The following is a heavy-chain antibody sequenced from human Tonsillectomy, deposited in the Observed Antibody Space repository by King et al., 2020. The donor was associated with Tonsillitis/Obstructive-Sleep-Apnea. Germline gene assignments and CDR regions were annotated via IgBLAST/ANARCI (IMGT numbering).Heavy chain of an antibody. CDR3: ASQKNSSSWWDPFQH. J-gene: IGHJ1*01. CDR1: GGTFSSYA. CDR2: IIPIFGTA. D-gene: IGHD6-13*01. Sequence: VQLVQSGAEVKKPGSSVKVSCKASGGTFSSYAISWVRQAPGQGLEWMGGIIPIFGTANYAQKFQGRVTITADESTSTAYMELSSLRSGDTAGYYCASQKNSSSWWDPFQHWGQGTLVTVSS. V-gene: IGHV1-69*01.